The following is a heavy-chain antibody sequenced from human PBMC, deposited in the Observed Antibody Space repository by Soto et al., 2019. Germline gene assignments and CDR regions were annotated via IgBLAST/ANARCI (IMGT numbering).Heavy chain of an antibody. CDR1: GFTFSSYG. CDR2: IWYDGSNK. D-gene: IGHD3-22*01. CDR3: ARDYYDSSGYYLGIDY. Sequence: QVQLVESGGGVVQPGRSLRLSCAASGFTFSSYGMHWVRQAPGKGLEWVAVIWYDGSNKYYADSVKGRFTISRDNSKNTMYLQMNSPRAEDTAVYYCARDYYDSSGYYLGIDYWGQGTLVTVSS. J-gene: IGHJ4*02. V-gene: IGHV3-33*01.